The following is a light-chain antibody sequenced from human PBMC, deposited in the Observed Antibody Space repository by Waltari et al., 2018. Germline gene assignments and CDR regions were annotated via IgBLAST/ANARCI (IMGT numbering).Light chain of an antibody. CDR2: KVS. J-gene: IGKJ5*01. CDR1: QSLVYTDGISY. CDR3: MQATHWPVT. Sequence: DVGLTQYPLSLPVTLGQPASISCRSSQSLVYTDGISYLNWFHQRPGQAPRRLIYKVSIRDSGAPDRFSGSGSGTEFTLMISSVEADDVGVYFCMQATHWPVTFGQGTRLE. V-gene: IGKV2-30*01.